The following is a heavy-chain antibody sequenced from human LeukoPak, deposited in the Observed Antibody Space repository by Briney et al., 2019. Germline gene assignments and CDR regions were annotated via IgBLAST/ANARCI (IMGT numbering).Heavy chain of an antibody. J-gene: IGHJ4*02. Sequence: GGSLRLSCAASGFTFSGYAMSWVRQSPGKVLEWVSAISGGGGTTYYAYYTDSVKGRFTISRDNSKNTLYLLMNSLRAEDTAVYYCAKFYDILTGYIDYWGQGTLVTVSS. CDR1: GFTFSGYA. CDR2: ISGGGGTT. CDR3: AKFYDILTGYIDY. V-gene: IGHV3-23*01. D-gene: IGHD3-9*01.